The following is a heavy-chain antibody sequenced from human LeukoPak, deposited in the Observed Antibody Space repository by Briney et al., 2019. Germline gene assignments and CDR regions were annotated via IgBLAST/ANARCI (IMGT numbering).Heavy chain of an antibody. D-gene: IGHD6-13*01. V-gene: IGHV3-30*02. Sequence: GGSLRLSCAASGFTFSSYGMHWVRQAPGKGLEWVAFIRYDGSNKYYADSVKGRFTISRDNSKNTLYLQMNSLRAEDTAVYYCAKDGNAAAGIGKACDYWGQGTLVTVSS. CDR3: AKDGNAAAGIGKACDY. J-gene: IGHJ4*02. CDR1: GFTFSSYG. CDR2: IRYDGSNK.